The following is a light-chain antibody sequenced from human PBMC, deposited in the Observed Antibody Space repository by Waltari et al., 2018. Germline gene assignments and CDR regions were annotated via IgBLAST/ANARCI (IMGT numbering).Light chain of an antibody. CDR3: SSYAGYNTLV. V-gene: IGLV2-11*01. J-gene: IGLJ3*02. CDR2: DVS. Sequence: QSALTPPRSVSGSPGQSVTISCTGSSSDIGGYNYVSWYQQHPGKAPKLMIYDVSERPSGVPDRCSGTKSGNTAFLTISGLQADDEADYFCSSYAGYNTLVFGGGTKLTVL. CDR1: SSDIGGYNY.